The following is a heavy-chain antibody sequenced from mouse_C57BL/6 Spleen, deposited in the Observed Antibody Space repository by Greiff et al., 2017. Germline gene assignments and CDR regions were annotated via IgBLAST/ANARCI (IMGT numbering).Heavy chain of an antibody. V-gene: IGHV5-17*01. Sequence: EVQVVESGGGLVKPGGSLKLSCAASGFTFSDYGMHWVRQAPEKGLEWVAYISSGSSTIYYADTVKGRFTISRDNAKNTLFLLMTSLRSEDTAMYYCARGGYGSSYAMDYWGQGTSVTVSS. CDR3: ARGGYGSSYAMDY. D-gene: IGHD1-1*01. CDR1: GFTFSDYG. CDR2: ISSGSSTI. J-gene: IGHJ4*01.